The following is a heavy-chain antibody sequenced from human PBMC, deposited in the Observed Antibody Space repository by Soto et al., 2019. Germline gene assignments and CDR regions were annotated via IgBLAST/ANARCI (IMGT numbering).Heavy chain of an antibody. J-gene: IGHJ3*02. CDR1: GFILYDYT. Sequence: DSGGVVVQPGGSRRLSWAATGFILYDYTMHWVRQGPGRGLEWVSRIRGDGGIIYYGDSVRGRFTTSRDNKKNSLYLQMSSLRSEDTSLYYCASDMITVWELHSENAFDSGGQGKMVTVSS. V-gene: IGHV3-43*01. CDR2: IRGDGGII. D-gene: IGHD1-26*01. CDR3: ASDMITVWELHSENAFDS.